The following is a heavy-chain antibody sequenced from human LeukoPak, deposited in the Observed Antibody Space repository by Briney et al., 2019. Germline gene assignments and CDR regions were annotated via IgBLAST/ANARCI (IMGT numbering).Heavy chain of an antibody. V-gene: IGHV3-33*01. D-gene: IGHD6-19*01. CDR1: GFIFSDYG. CDR3: AREWGRLAVAGGPDY. Sequence: GRSLRLSCEASGFIFSDYGMHWVRHAPGKGLEWVALIWYDGHNKFHADSVKGRFTISRDNSKNTLYLQMDSLRAEDTAVYYCAREWGRLAVAGGPDYWGQGTLVTVSS. CDR2: IWYDGHNK. J-gene: IGHJ4*02.